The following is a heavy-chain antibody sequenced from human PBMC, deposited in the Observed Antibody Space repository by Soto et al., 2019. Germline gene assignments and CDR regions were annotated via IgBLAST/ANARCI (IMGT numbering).Heavy chain of an antibody. J-gene: IGHJ4*02. D-gene: IGHD3-9*01. CDR3: ALNRDYDILPGGY. Sequence: EVQLLESGGGLVQPGGSLRLSCAASGFTFSSYAMSWVRQAPGKGLEWVSAISGSGGSTYYADSVKGRFTISRDNSKNTLYLQMNSLRAEDTAVYYCALNRDYDILPGGYWGQGTLVTVSS. CDR2: ISGSGGST. V-gene: IGHV3-23*01. CDR1: GFTFSSYA.